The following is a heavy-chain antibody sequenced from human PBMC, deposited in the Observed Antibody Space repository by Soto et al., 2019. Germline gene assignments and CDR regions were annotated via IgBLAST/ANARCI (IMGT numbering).Heavy chain of an antibody. J-gene: IGHJ6*02. D-gene: IGHD3-22*01. CDR3: ARDRWITMIVVGSGYYYGMDV. Sequence: SETLSLTCTVSGGSISSYYWRWIRRPAGKGLEWIGRIYTSGSTNYNPSLKSRVTMSVDTSKNQFSLKLSSVTAADTAVYYCARDRWITMIVVGSGYYYGMDVWGQGTTVT. V-gene: IGHV4-4*07. CDR2: IYTSGST. CDR1: GGSISSYY.